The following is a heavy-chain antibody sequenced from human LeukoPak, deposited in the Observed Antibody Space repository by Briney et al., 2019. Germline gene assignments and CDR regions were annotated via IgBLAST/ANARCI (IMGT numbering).Heavy chain of an antibody. CDR1: GGTFSSYA. V-gene: IGHV1-69*13. CDR3: ATSFMYSSSWYPRWFDP. D-gene: IGHD6-13*01. Sequence: GASVKVSCKASGGTFSSYAISWVRQAPGQGLEWMGGIIPIFGTANYAQKFQGRVTITADESTSTAYMELSSLRSEDTAVYYCATSFMYSSSWYPRWFDPWGQGTLVTVSS. J-gene: IGHJ5*02. CDR2: IIPIFGTA.